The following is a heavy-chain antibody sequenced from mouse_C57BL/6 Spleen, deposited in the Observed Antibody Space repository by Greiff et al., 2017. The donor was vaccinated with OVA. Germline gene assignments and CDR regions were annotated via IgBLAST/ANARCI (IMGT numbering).Heavy chain of an antibody. CDR3: ARVTTVVAKGYFDY. CDR1: GYTFTSYW. CDR2: IDPSDSET. V-gene: IGHV1-52*01. Sequence: QVQLQQPGAELVRPGSSVKLSCKASGYTFTSYWMHWVKQRPIQGLEWIGNIDPSDSETHYNQKFKDKATLTVDKSSSTAYMQLSSLTSEDSAVYYCARVTTVVAKGYFDYWGQGTTLTVSS. D-gene: IGHD1-1*01. J-gene: IGHJ2*01.